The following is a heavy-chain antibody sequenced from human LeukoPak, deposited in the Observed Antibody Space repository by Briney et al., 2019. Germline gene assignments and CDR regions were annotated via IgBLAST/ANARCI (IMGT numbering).Heavy chain of an antibody. CDR1: GYSFTSYW. CDR2: IDPSDSYT. J-gene: IGHJ4*02. D-gene: IGHD6-13*01. V-gene: IGHV5-10-1*01. CDR3: ASLYPYSSSWYDY. Sequence: GESLKISCKGSGYSFTSYWISWVRQMPGKGREWMGRIDPSDSYTNYSPSFQGPVTISADKSISTAYLQWSSLKASDTAMYYCASLYPYSSSWYDYWGQGTLVTVSS.